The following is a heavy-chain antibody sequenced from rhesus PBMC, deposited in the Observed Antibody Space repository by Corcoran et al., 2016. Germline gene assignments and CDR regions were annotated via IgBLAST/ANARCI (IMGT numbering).Heavy chain of an antibody. D-gene: IGHD4-29*01. J-gene: IGHJ4*01. Sequence: LPRQPSGAGLVGPSETPAVSCAVSGDTSSSSDWSWIRQAPGWGLEWIGYNYGSGSSTHYDPSVKSRVTLSVDTSKNQLSLKLSAVTTADTAVYYCARDLDGSSLDYWGQGVLVTVSS. CDR1: GDTSSSSD. V-gene: IGHV4-169*02. CDR2: NYGSGSST. CDR3: ARDLDGSSLDY.